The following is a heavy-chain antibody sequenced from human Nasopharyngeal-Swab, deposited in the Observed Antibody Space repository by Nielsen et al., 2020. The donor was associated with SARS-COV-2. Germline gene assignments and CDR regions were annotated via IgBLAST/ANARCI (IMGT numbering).Heavy chain of an antibody. Sequence: GESLKISCAASGFTFSSSAMHWVRQAPGKGREWVAVISYDGSNKYFADSVKGRFTISRDNSKNTLYLQMNSLRAEDTAVYYCASPPLDSSGYYYGFHYWGRGTLVTVSS. D-gene: IGHD3-22*01. V-gene: IGHV3-30-3*01. J-gene: IGHJ4*02. CDR2: ISYDGSNK. CDR1: GFTFSSSA. CDR3: ASPPLDSSGYYYGFHY.